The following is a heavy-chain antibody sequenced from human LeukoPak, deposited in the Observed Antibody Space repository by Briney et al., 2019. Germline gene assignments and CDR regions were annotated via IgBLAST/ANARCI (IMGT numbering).Heavy chain of an antibody. D-gene: IGHD3-22*01. CDR3: ARPYYDSSGYYYPRTDDAFDI. Sequence: SETLSLTCTVSGGSISSYYWSWIRQPAGKGLEWIGRIYTSGSTNYNPSLKSRVTMSVDTSKNQFSLKLSSVTAADTAVYYCARPYYDSSGYYYPRTDDAFDIWGQGTMVTVSS. CDR1: GGSISSYY. V-gene: IGHV4-4*07. J-gene: IGHJ3*02. CDR2: IYTSGST.